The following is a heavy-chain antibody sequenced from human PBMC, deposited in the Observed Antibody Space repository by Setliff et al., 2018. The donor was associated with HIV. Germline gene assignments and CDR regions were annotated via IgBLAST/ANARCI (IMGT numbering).Heavy chain of an antibody. D-gene: IGHD5-12*01. CDR3: ARLGAEDFSDYDWVDY. Sequence: PSETLSLTCTVSGGSIRTGAYYWGWIRQPPGKGLEWIGSFYYSGRTYYSPSLRSRVTISVDTSKNQFSLRLSSVTAADTAVYYCARLGAEDFSDYDWVDYWGQGTLVTVS. CDR2: FYYSGRT. V-gene: IGHV4-39*01. J-gene: IGHJ4*02. CDR1: GGSIRTGAYY.